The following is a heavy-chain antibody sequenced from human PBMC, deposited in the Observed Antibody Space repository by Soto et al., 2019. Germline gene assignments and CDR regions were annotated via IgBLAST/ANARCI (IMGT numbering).Heavy chain of an antibody. J-gene: IGHJ4*02. CDR3: AKDPRAYSSGWYSAYHFDY. CDR2: ISGSGGST. V-gene: IGHV3-23*01. D-gene: IGHD6-19*01. Sequence: GGSLRLSCAASGFTFISYAMSWGRQAPGKGLEWVSAISGSGGSTYYADSVQGRFTISRDNSKNTLYLQMISLRADDTALYYCAKDPRAYSSGWYSAYHFDYWGQGTLVTVSS. CDR1: GFTFISYA.